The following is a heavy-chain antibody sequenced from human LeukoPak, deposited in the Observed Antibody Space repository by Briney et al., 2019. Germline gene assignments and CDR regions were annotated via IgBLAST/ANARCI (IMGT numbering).Heavy chain of an antibody. CDR3: ARDRYYYGSGSYPLDY. Sequence: PSETLSLTCTVSGGSISSSYWTWIRQPAGKGLEWIGHVYSTGNANYNPSLKSRVTMSVDTSKNQFSLKLSSVTAADTAVYYCARDRYYYGSGSYPLDYWGQGTLVTVSS. J-gene: IGHJ4*02. V-gene: IGHV4-4*07. CDR2: VYSTGNA. D-gene: IGHD3-10*01. CDR1: GGSISSSY.